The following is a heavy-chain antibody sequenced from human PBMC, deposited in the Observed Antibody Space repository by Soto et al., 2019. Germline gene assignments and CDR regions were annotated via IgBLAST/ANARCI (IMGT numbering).Heavy chain of an antibody. D-gene: IGHD3-22*01. CDR2: INSDGSST. Sequence: GGSLRLSCAASGFTFSSYWMHWVRQAPGKGLVWVSRINSDGSSTSYADSVKGRFTISRDNAKNTLYLQMNSLRAEDRAVYYCARGDYDDSSGYWAAGLYYYYGMDVWGQGTTVTVSS. CDR3: ARGDYDDSSGYWAAGLYYYYGMDV. CDR1: GFTFSSYW. V-gene: IGHV3-74*01. J-gene: IGHJ6*02.